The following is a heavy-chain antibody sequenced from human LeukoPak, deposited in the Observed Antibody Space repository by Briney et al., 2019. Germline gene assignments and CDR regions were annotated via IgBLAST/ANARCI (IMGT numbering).Heavy chain of an antibody. CDR3: ARVGWSGDIIQYYFDY. Sequence: PGRSLRLSCAASGFTFSSYAMHWVRQAPGKGLEWVAVISYDGSNKYYADSVKGRFTISRDNSKNTLYLQMNSLRAEDTAVYYCARVGWSGDIIQYYFDYWGQGTLVTVSS. D-gene: IGHD2-15*01. CDR1: GFTFSSYA. J-gene: IGHJ4*02. CDR2: ISYDGSNK. V-gene: IGHV3-30-3*01.